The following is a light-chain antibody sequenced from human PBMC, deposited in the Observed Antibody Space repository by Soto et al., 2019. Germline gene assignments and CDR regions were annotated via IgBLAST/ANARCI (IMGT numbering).Light chain of an antibody. CDR2: DAS. V-gene: IGKV1-5*01. CDR1: QSISSW. J-gene: IGKJ4*01. Sequence: DSQMTQSPSTLSAAVGDRVTITCRASQSISSWLAWYQQKPGKAPKLLIYDASSLESGVPSRFSGSGSETEFSLTIRALQPEDFATYYCQQLSRYPLTFGGGTKVDIK. CDR3: QQLSRYPLT.